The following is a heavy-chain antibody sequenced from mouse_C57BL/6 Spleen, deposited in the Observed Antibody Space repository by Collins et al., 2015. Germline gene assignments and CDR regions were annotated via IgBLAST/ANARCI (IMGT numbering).Heavy chain of an antibody. CDR2: INPNYGTT. D-gene: IGHD3-2*02. CDR1: GYSFTDYN. Sequence: EFQLQQSGPELVKPGASVKISCKASGYSFTDYNMNWMKHSNGKSLEWIGLINPNYGTTSYNQKFKGKAILTVDQSSSTAYMQLNSLTSEDSAVYYCARDSSVPFAYWGQGTLVTVSA. J-gene: IGHJ3*01. V-gene: IGHV1-39*01. CDR3: ARDSSVPFAY.